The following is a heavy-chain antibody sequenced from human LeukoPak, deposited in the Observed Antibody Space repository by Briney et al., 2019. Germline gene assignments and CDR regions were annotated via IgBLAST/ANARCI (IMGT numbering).Heavy chain of an antibody. V-gene: IGHV3-21*01. CDR3: ATNGRNYYGSGSYWDPFDY. CDR1: GFTFSSYS. Sequence: GGSLRLSCAASGFTFSSYSTNWVRQAPGKGLEWVSSISSSSSYIYYADPVKGRFTISRDNAKNSLYLQMNSLRAEDTAVYYCATNGRNYYGSGSYWDPFDYWGQGTLVTVSS. J-gene: IGHJ4*02. D-gene: IGHD3-10*01. CDR2: ISSSSSYI.